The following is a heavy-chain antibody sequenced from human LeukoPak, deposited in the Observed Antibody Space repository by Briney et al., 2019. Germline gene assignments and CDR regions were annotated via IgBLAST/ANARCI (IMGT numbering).Heavy chain of an antibody. CDR1: GFTFDDYA. V-gene: IGHV3-9*01. D-gene: IGHD3-10*01. J-gene: IGHJ4*02. CDR3: AKDISRGESTYYFDY. CDR2: ISWNSGSI. Sequence: GRSLRLSCAASGFTFDDYAMHWARQAPGKGLEWVSGISWNSGSIGYADSVKGRFTISRDNAKNSLYLQMNSLRAEDTALYYCAKDISRGESTYYFDYWGQGTLVTVSS.